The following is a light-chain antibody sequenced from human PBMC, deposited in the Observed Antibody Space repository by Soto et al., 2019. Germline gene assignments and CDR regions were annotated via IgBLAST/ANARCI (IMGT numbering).Light chain of an antibody. Sequence: EIVMTQSPATLSVSPGERATLSCRASQSVNIYLAWYQQKPGQAHRLLIFGASYRATGIPAGFSGSGSGTEFNLTISSLQSEDFAVYFCQQYDDWLQLTFVGGTKGEIK. CDR2: GAS. CDR1: QSVNIY. V-gene: IGKV3D-15*01. CDR3: QQYDDWLQLT. J-gene: IGKJ4*01.